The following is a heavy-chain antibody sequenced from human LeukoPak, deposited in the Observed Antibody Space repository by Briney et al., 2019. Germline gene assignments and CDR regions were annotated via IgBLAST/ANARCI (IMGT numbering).Heavy chain of an antibody. CDR2: IFSNDDK. J-gene: IGHJ6*02. D-gene: IGHD3-3*01. CDR1: GFSLNTGEVG. V-gene: IGHV2-5*01. Sequence: SGPTLVKPTQTLTLTCTFSGFSLNTGEVGVGWIRQPPGKALEWLALIFSNDDKRFRPSLKTRLTITKDTFKNQVVLTMTDMDPVDTATYYCAHFTGRFDGYYYDMDVWGQGTTVSVSS. CDR3: AHFTGRFDGYYYDMDV.